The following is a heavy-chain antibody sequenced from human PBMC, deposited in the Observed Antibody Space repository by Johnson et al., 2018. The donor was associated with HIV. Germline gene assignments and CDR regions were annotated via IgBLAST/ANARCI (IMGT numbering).Heavy chain of an antibody. CDR3: ARGSYYDSSGDAFDI. J-gene: IGHJ3*02. D-gene: IGHD3-22*01. CDR2: ISSGGSTK. Sequence: QVQLVESGGGVVQPGRSLRLSCAASGVTFSDYYMSWIRQAPGKGLEWISYISSGGSTKYYAASVKGRFTISRDNAKNSLYLQMNSLRPEDTAVYYCARGSYYDSSGDAFDIWGQGTMVTVSS. CDR1: GVTFSDYY. V-gene: IGHV3-11*04.